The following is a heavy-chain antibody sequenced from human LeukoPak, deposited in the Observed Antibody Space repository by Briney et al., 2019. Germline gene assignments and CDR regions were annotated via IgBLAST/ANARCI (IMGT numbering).Heavy chain of an antibody. CDR1: GFTFSSYW. Sequence: PGGSLRLSCAASGFTFSSYWMSWVRQAPGKGLEWVANIKQDGSEKYYVDSVKGRFTISRDNAKNSLYLQMNSPRAEDTAVYYCASRYYDFWSGYFDYWGQGTLVTVSS. D-gene: IGHD3-3*01. V-gene: IGHV3-7*01. J-gene: IGHJ4*02. CDR3: ASRYYDFWSGYFDY. CDR2: IKQDGSEK.